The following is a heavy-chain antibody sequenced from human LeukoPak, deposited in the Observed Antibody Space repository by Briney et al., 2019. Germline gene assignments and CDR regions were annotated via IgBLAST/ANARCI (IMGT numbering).Heavy chain of an antibody. V-gene: IGHV4-34*01. J-gene: IGHJ4*02. D-gene: IGHD2-2*01. Sequence: SETLSLTCAVYGGSFSGYYWSWIRQPPGKGLEWIGEINHSGSTNYNPSLKSRVTISVDTSKNQFSLKLSSVTAADTAVYYCARRWGYCSSTSCVRVRTRIDYWGQGTLVTVSS. CDR2: INHSGST. CDR1: GGSFSGYY. CDR3: ARRWGYCSSTSCVRVRTRIDY.